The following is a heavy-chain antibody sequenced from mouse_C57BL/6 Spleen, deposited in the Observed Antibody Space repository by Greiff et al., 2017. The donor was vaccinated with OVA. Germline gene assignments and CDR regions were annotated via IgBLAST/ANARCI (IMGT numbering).Heavy chain of an antibody. V-gene: IGHV1-15*01. Sequence: QVQLKQSGAELVRPGASVTLSCKASGYTFTDYEMHWVKQTPVHGLEWIGAIDPETGGTAYNQKFKGKAILTADKSSSTAYMELRSLTSEDSAVYYCTRRDGYPWNFDVWGTGTTVTVSS. CDR3: TRRDGYPWNFDV. D-gene: IGHD2-3*01. J-gene: IGHJ1*03. CDR1: GYTFTDYE. CDR2: IDPETGGT.